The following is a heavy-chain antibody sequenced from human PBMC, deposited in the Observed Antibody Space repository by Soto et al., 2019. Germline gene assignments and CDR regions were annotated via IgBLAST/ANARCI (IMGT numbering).Heavy chain of an antibody. CDR3: ARQKCTSTSCNHGMDV. CDR1: GFIFNKSP. Sequence: EGQLVESGGGLVKPGGSLRLSCAASGFIFNKSPMNWVRRAPGKGLQWVSYITSTSSYTYYADSVKGRFTISRDNAKNSLYLQLSNLRAEDTAVYYCARQKCTSTSCNHGMDVWGQGTTVTVSS. D-gene: IGHD2-2*01. V-gene: IGHV3-21*01. CDR2: ITSTSSYT. J-gene: IGHJ6*02.